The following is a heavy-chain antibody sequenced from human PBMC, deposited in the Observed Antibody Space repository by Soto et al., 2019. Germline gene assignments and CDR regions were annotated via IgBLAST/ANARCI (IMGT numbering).Heavy chain of an antibody. D-gene: IGHD2-15*01. J-gene: IGHJ4*02. Sequence: PSETLSLTCSVSGGTINSGDYFWSWIRQPPGKGLEWIGSIFYTGSTYYSPSLKSRASMSMETSKSLFSLRLRSVTAADTAVYFCARVKDTLYRHYYFDYWGQGTTVTVST. CDR2: IFYTGST. CDR1: GGTINSGDYF. V-gene: IGHV4-30-4*01. CDR3: ARVKDTLYRHYYFDY.